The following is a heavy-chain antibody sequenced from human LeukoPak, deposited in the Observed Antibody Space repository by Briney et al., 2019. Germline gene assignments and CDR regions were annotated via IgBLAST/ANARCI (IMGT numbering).Heavy chain of an antibody. CDR3: AIDPNWGTHS. V-gene: IGHV3-23*01. CDR1: GFTFSTYT. CDR2: IGNNGGGI. J-gene: IGHJ4*02. D-gene: IGHD7-27*01. Sequence: LSLTCAASGFTFSTYTMYWVRHPPGKRLEWVSIIGNNGGGIHYADSVKGRFTISRDNFKNALYLQMNSLRVEDTAVYYCAIDPNWGTHSWGQGVLVTVSS.